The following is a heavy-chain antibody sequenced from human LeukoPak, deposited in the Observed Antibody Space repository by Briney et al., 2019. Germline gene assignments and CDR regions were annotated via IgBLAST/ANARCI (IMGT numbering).Heavy chain of an antibody. Sequence: GGSLRLSCAASGFTFSSYTMNWVRQAPGKGLEWVSSISSSSSYIYYADSVKGRFTISRDNSKNTLYLQMNSLKAEDTAIHYCAKDGWREGTGNFDYWGQGTLVTVSS. D-gene: IGHD2-8*02. J-gene: IGHJ4*02. V-gene: IGHV3-21*04. CDR3: AKDGWREGTGNFDY. CDR2: ISSSSSYI. CDR1: GFTFSSYT.